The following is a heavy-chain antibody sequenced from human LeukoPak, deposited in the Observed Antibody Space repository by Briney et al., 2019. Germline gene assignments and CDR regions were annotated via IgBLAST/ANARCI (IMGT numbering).Heavy chain of an antibody. CDR3: ARESSLFWTINAFEI. CDR2: ITSGNTI. Sequence: PGGSLRLSCAASGFTFSDYYMSWIRQAPGKGLEWISYITSGNTIFYADSVKGRFTVSRDNANNSLFLQMNSLRAEDTAMYYCARESSLFWTINAFEIWGQGTMVTVSS. J-gene: IGHJ3*02. D-gene: IGHD3/OR15-3a*01. CDR1: GFTFSDYY. V-gene: IGHV3-11*04.